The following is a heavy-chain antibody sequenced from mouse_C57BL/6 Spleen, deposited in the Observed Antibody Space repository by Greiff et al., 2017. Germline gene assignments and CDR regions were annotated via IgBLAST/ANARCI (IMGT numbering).Heavy chain of an antibody. V-gene: IGHV1-76*01. CDR3: ERLVD. CDR1: GYTFTDYY. CDR2: IYPGSGNT. D-gene: IGHD1-1*01. Sequence: VKLMESGAELVRPGASVKLSCKASGYTFTDYYINWVKQRPGQGLEWIARIYPGSGNTYYNEKFKGKATLTAEKSSSTAYMQLSSLTSEDSAVYFCERLVDWGQGTTLTVSS. J-gene: IGHJ2*01.